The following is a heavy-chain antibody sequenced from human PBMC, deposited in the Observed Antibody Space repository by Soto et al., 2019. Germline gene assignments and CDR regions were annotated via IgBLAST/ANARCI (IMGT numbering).Heavy chain of an antibody. CDR2: ISGSGGTT. Sequence: EVQLLESGGGLVQPGRSLRLSCAASGFTFSNYAMSWVRQAPGQGLDWVSAISGSGGTTDYADSVKGRFTISRDNSKNTLSLQMNSLRAEDAALYYCAKFFVETGSNSGWPWSFHYWGQGTLVTVSS. V-gene: IGHV3-23*01. CDR1: GFTFSNYA. D-gene: IGHD6-25*01. CDR3: AKFFVETGSNSGWPWSFHY. J-gene: IGHJ4*02.